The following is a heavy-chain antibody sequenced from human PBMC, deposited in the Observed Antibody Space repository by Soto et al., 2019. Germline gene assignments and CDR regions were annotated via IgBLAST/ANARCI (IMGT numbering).Heavy chain of an antibody. CDR1: GHSISSAYY. J-gene: IGHJ5*02. CDR3: ARGGIVVVGLVPHWFGP. CDR2: IYHSGTT. V-gene: IGHV4-38-2*01. D-gene: IGHD2-15*01. Sequence: NPSETLSLTCAVSGHSISSAYYWGWIRQSPGKGLEWIGTIYHSGTTYYNPSLKSRVTISVDTSNNQFSLKLSSVTAADTAVYYCARGGIVVVGLVPHWFGPWGQGMLVTVSS.